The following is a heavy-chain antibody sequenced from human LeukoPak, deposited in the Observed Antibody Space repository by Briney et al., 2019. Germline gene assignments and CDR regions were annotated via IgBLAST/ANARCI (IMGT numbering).Heavy chain of an antibody. CDR3: ARGFIGVYAYDI. CDR2: ISDTSRAI. Sequence: GGSLRLSCAASGFTFSRYSMNWVRQAPGKGLEWVSYISDTSRAIYYADSMKGRFTSSRDSAKNTLYLQMNNLRAEDTAVYYCARGFIGVYAYDIWGQGTMVIVSS. D-gene: IGHD3-10*01. V-gene: IGHV3-48*04. CDR1: GFTFSRYS. J-gene: IGHJ3*02.